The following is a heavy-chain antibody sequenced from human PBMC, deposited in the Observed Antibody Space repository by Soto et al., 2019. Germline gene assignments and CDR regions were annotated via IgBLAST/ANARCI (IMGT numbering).Heavy chain of an antibody. CDR1: GGSISSYY. CDR3: ARRLPLTNNYDSSGSFDY. CDR2: IYYSGST. V-gene: IGHV4-59*01. D-gene: IGHD3-22*01. Sequence: SETLSLTCTVSGGSISSYYWSWIRQPPGKGLEWIGYIYYSGSTNYNPSLKSRVTISVDTSKNQFSLKLSSVTAADTAVYYCARRLPLTNNYDSSGSFDYWGPGTLVTVSS. J-gene: IGHJ4*02.